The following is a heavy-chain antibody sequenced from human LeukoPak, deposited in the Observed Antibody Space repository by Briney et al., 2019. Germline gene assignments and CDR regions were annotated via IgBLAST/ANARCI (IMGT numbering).Heavy chain of an antibody. V-gene: IGHV3-7*01. J-gene: IGHJ4*02. Sequence: GRSLRLSCAASGFTFSSYWMSWVHQAPGKGLEWVANIKQDGSEKYYVDSVKGRFTISRDNAKNSLYLQMNSLRVEDTAVYYCARSVAGPDYWGQGTLVTVSS. D-gene: IGHD6-19*01. CDR3: ARSVAGPDY. CDR1: GFTFSSYW. CDR2: IKQDGSEK.